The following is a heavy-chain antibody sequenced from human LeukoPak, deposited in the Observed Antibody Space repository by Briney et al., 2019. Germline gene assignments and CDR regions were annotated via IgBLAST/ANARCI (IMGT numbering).Heavy chain of an antibody. J-gene: IGHJ3*02. D-gene: IGHD1-26*01. CDR3: ARDSGSRRAAFDI. V-gene: IGHV3-30*04. CDR2: ISYDGSNK. Sequence: GGSLRLSCAASGFTFSSYAMHWVRQAPGKGLEWVAVISYDGSNKYYADSVKGRFTISRDNSKNTLYLQMNSLRAEDTAVYYCARDSGSRRAAFDIWGQGTMVTVSS. CDR1: GFTFSSYA.